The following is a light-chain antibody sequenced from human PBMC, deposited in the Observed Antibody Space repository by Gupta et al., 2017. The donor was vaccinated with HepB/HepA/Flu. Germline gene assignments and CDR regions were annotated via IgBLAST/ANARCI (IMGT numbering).Light chain of an antibody. CDR2: TAS. CDR3: QQTYTFPLT. CDR1: QSISND. J-gene: IGKJ4*01. V-gene: IGKV1-39*01. Sequence: DVQRTQSPSSLSASLGDRVTITCRASQSISNDLNWYQQKPGKAPKLLIYTASSLQSGVPTRFSGSGSGTDFTLTISSLQPEDFASYYCQQTYTFPLTFGQGTKVEIK.